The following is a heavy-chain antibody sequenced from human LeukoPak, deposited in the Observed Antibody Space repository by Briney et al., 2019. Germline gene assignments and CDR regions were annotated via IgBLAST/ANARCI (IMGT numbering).Heavy chain of an antibody. D-gene: IGHD6-19*01. CDR1: GFSFGAFS. J-gene: IGHJ5*02. V-gene: IGHV3-7*01. Sequence: GGSLRLSCAASGFSFGAFSMSWVRQAPGKGLEWVTYMKEDGSDIFYVDSVKGRFTISRDNAKKSLYLQMNSLRAEDTGVYYCAKEGRIAVAGNWFDPWGQGTLVTVSS. CDR3: AKEGRIAVAGNWFDP. CDR2: MKEDGSDI.